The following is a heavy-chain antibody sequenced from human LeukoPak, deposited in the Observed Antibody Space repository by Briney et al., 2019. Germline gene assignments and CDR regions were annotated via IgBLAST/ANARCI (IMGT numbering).Heavy chain of an antibody. J-gene: IGHJ4*02. D-gene: IGHD5-18*01. Sequence: ASVKVSSKASGYTFSNYYIHWVRQAPGQGLEWMGINNPRVCSTSYAQKFQGRVSMTRDTSTSTIYMELSSLRSEDTAVYYCAREIGPIQLHLWGSAFDYWGQGTLVTVSS. V-gene: IGHV1-46*01. CDR2: NNPRVCST. CDR1: GYTFSNYY. CDR3: AREIGPIQLHLWGSAFDY.